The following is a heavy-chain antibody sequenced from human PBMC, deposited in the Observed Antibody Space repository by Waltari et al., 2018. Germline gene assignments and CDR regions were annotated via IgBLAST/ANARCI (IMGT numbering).Heavy chain of an antibody. CDR1: GGSISSHY. CDR3: ARDRRYCSSTSCYWGAYNWFDP. J-gene: IGHJ5*02. Sequence: QVQLQESGPGLVKPSETLSLTCTVSGGSISSHYWSWIRQPPGKGLEWIGYIYYSGSTNYNPPLKSRVTISVDTSKNQFSLKLSSVTAADTAVYYCARDRRYCSSTSCYWGAYNWFDPWGQGTLVTVSS. D-gene: IGHD2-2*01. CDR2: IYYSGST. V-gene: IGHV4-59*11.